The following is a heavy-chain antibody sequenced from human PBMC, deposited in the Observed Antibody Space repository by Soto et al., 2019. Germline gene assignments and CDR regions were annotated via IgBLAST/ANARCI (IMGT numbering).Heavy chain of an antibody. CDR3: ARDKRDLRFLEWSYYFDY. CDR2: IIPMFGRP. J-gene: IGHJ4*02. Sequence: SVKVSCKASGGIFGSYVFNWVRQAPGQGLEWMGGIIPMFGRPNYAQKFQGRVTIAADESKNTLYLQMNSLRAEDTAVYYCARDKRDLRFLEWSYYFDYWGQGTLVTVSS. V-gene: IGHV1-69*13. CDR1: GGIFGSYV. D-gene: IGHD3-3*01.